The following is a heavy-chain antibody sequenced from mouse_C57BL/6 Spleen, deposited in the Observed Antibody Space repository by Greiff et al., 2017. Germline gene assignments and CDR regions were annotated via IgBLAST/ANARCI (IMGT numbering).Heavy chain of an antibody. CDR2: IYPGDGDT. Sequence: VQLQESGPELVKPGASVKISCKASGYAFSSSWMHWVKQRPGKGLEWIGRIYPGDGDTNYNRKFKGKATLTADKSSSPAYMHLSSLTSEDAAVYFCARPYGNYGWMDYWGQGTSVTVSS. CDR3: ARPYGNYGWMDY. CDR1: GYAFSSSW. J-gene: IGHJ4*01. D-gene: IGHD2-1*01. V-gene: IGHV1-82*01.